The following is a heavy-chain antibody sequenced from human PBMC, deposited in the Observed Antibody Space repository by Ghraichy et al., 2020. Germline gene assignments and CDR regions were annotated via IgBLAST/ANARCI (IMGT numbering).Heavy chain of an antibody. CDR3: ARDRLQQLVRIYSGMDV. CDR2: ISSSGSTI. D-gene: IGHD6-13*01. J-gene: IGHJ6*02. V-gene: IGHV3-48*03. Sequence: GGSLRLSCAASGFTFSSYEMNWVRQAPGKGLEWVSYISSSGSTIFYADSVKGRFTISRDNAEKSLYLQMNSLRAEDTAVYYCARDRLQQLVRIYSGMDVWGQGTTVTVSS. CDR1: GFTFSSYE.